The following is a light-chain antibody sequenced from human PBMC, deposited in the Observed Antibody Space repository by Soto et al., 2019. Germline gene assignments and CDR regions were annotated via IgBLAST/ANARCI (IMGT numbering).Light chain of an antibody. CDR2: DVT. CDR1: SSDVGGYNY. J-gene: IGLJ2*01. Sequence: QSALTQPRSVSGSPGQSVTISCTGTSSDVGGYNYVSWYQQHPGKVPKLVIYDVTKRPSGVPDRFSGSKSGNTASLTISGLQAEDEADYYCCSYAGSSTLLFGGGTKVTVL. V-gene: IGLV2-11*01. CDR3: CSYAGSSTLL.